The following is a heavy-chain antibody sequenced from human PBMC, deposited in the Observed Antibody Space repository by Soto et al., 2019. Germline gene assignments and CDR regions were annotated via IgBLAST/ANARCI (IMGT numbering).Heavy chain of an antibody. J-gene: IGHJ6*02. CDR2: LGFDGGGR. Sequence: GGSLRLSCASFVFDFSSYGMHCVRHTPGKCLEWVAVLGFDGGGRYYADSVKGRFTISRDNSKKMLYLQMDSLRADDTALYYCAREPVGNDYAMDVWGQGTTVTVSS. CDR1: VFDFSSYG. D-gene: IGHD1-26*01. CDR3: AREPVGNDYAMDV. V-gene: IGHV3-33*01.